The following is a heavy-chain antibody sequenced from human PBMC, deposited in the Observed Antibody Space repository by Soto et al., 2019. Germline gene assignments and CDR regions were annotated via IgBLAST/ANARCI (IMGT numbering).Heavy chain of an antibody. D-gene: IGHD2-15*01. J-gene: IGHJ4*02. V-gene: IGHV4-59*01. CDR1: GGSISSYY. CDR2: IYYSGST. Sequence: SETLSVTCTVSGGSISSYYCSWIRQPPGKGLEWIGHIYYSGSTNYNPSLKSRVTISVDTSKNQFSLKLSSVTAADTAMYYCARAGAATLSAYWGQVTPVTVS. CDR3: ARAGAATLSAY.